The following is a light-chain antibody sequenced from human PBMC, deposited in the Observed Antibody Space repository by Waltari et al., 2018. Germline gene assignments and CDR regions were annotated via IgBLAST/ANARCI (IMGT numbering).Light chain of an antibody. CDR3: MQALQTPFT. V-gene: IGKV2-28*01. CDR2: LGS. Sequence: DIVMTQSPLSLPVTPGAPASISCRSSQSLLHSNGYTYLDWYLQKPGQSPQLLLYLGSSRASGVPDRFIGSGSGTDFTLKISRVEAEDVGVYYCMQALQTPFTFGGGTKVEIK. J-gene: IGKJ4*01. CDR1: QSLLHSNGYTY.